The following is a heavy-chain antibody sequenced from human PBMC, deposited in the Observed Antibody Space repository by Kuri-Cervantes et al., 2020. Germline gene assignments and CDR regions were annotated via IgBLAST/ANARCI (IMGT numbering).Heavy chain of an antibody. J-gene: IGHJ4*02. V-gene: IGHV3-30-3*01. CDR1: GFTFSSYA. D-gene: IGHD1-20*01. Sequence: GESLKISCAAPGFTFSSYAMHWVRQAPGKGLEWVAVISYDGSNKYYADSVKGRFTISRDNSKNTLYLQMNSLRAEDTAVYYCARDHNWAFDYWGQGSLVTVSS. CDR3: ARDHNWAFDY. CDR2: ISYDGSNK.